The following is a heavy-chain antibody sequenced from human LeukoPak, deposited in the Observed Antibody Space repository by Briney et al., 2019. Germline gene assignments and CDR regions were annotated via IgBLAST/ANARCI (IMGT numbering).Heavy chain of an antibody. CDR2: IWYDGSSK. D-gene: IGHD3-16*02. CDR3: ARDFELSH. Sequence: GGSLRLSCAASGFTFSTYSMNWVRQAPGKGLEWVALIWYDGSSKHYADSVRGRFTISRDNSKNTLYLQMNSLRAEDTAVYYCARDFELSHWGQGTLVTVSS. CDR1: GFTFSTYS. V-gene: IGHV3-33*08. J-gene: IGHJ4*02.